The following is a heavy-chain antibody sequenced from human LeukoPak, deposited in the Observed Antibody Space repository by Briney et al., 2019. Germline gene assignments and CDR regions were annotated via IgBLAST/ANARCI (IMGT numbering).Heavy chain of an antibody. J-gene: IGHJ2*01. V-gene: IGHV1-2*02. CDR3: ARDSGGTGAVFPQLVYYFDL. CDR1: GHTFTGYY. CDR2: INPTSGFT. D-gene: IGHD4/OR15-4a*01. Sequence: WASVKVSCKTSGHTFTGYYIHWVRQAPGQGLEWMGWINPTSGFTNYAQHFEGRVTMTRDTSITTVYMELSSLRSDDTALYYCARDSGGTGAVFPQLVYYFDLWGRGTLVTVSS.